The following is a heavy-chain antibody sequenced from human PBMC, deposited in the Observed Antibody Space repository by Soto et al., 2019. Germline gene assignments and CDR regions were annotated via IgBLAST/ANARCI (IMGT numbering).Heavy chain of an antibody. J-gene: IGHJ3*02. V-gene: IGHV3-30*18. CDR2: ISYDGSNK. CDR3: AKIPRGGRNYYDSSGYFGSYAFDI. Sequence: GGSLRLSCAASGFTFSSYGMHWVRQAPGKGLEWVAVISYDGSNKYYADSVKGRFTISRDNSKNTLYLQMNSLRAEDTAVYYCAKIPRGGRNYYDSSGYFGSYAFDIWGQGTMVTVSS. CDR1: GFTFSSYG. D-gene: IGHD3-22*01.